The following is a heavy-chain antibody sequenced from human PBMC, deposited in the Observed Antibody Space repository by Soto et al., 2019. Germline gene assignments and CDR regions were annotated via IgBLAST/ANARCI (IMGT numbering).Heavy chain of an antibody. V-gene: IGHV5-10-1*01. D-gene: IGHD4-17*01. J-gene: IGHJ6*02. CDR3: AKVVHYGGLGYYYGMDV. Sequence: GFGYRITSFGINGVRKKKGKGLEWMGRIDPSDSYTNYSPSFQGHVTISRDNSKNTLYLQMNNLRAEDAAVYYCAKVVHYGGLGYYYGMDVWGQGTTVTVSS. CDR1: GYRITSFG. CDR2: IDPSDSYT.